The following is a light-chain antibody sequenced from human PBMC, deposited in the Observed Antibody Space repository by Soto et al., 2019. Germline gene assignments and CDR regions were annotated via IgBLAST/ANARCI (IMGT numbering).Light chain of an antibody. J-gene: IGLJ2*01. V-gene: IGLV1-51*01. Sequence: QSVLAQPRSVSAAPGQKVTIPCSGSSSNIGNNYVSWYQQLPGTAPKLLIYDNNKRPSGIPDRFSGSKSGTSATLGITGLQTGDEADYYCGTWDSSLSAVVFGGGTKVTVL. CDR3: GTWDSSLSAVV. CDR2: DNN. CDR1: SSNIGNNY.